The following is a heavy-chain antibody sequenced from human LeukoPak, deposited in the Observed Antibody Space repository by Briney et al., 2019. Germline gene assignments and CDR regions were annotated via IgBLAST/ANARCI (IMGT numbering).Heavy chain of an antibody. Sequence: SETLSLTCAVYGGSFSGYYWSWIRQPPGKGLEWIGRIYPSGNTNYNPSLKSRVTLSVDTSKTQFYLCLSSVTAADTAVYYCAREDSGSYYNFYYFYMDVWGKGTTVTISS. CDR3: AREDSGSYYNFYYFYMDV. J-gene: IGHJ6*03. CDR2: IYPSGNT. V-gene: IGHV4-34*10. CDR1: GGSFSGYY. D-gene: IGHD3-10*01.